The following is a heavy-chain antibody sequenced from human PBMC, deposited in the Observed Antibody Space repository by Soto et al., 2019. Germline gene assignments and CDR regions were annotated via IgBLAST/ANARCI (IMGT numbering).Heavy chain of an antibody. CDR3: ATLRNVWVYGDDAIDD. D-gene: IGHD4-17*01. J-gene: IGHJ4*02. V-gene: IGHV1-69*02. CDR1: GGTVSSYT. CDR2: IIPILDLA. Sequence: QVQLVQSGSEVKKPGSSVKVSCKASGGTVSSYTFSWVRQSPGQGLEWMGRIIPILDLANYAPKFQGRVTITADKSTNTAYVELNSLRSEDTAVYYCATLRNVWVYGDDAIDDWGQGTLVTVSS.